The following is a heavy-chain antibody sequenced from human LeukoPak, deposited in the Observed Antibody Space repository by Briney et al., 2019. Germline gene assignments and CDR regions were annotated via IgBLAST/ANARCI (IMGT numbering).Heavy chain of an antibody. D-gene: IGHD4-11*01. J-gene: IGHJ4*02. Sequence: SETLSLTCTVSGGSVTITNYYWTWIRQPPGVALECIGSVYFSGITYYAPSLKGGVSISVDTSRNHFYLKVTSVAAADTVVYYCAREWQYQFDYWGQGGRVTISS. CDR3: AREWQYQFDY. CDR2: VYFSGIT. V-gene: IGHV4-39*07. CDR1: GGSVTITNYY.